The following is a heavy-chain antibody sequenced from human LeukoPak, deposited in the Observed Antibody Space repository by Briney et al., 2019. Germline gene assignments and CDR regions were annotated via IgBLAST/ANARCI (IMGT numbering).Heavy chain of an antibody. J-gene: IGHJ4*02. V-gene: IGHV4-34*01. CDR2: INHSGST. CDR1: GGSFSGYY. Sequence: SETLSLTCAVYGGSFSGYYWSWIRQPPGKGLEWIGEINHSGSTNYNPSPKSRVTISVDTSKNQFSLKLSSVTAADTAVYYCARTTWIQLWLRRGGGYFDYWGQGTLVTVSS. CDR3: ARTTWIQLWLRRGGGYFDY. D-gene: IGHD5-18*01.